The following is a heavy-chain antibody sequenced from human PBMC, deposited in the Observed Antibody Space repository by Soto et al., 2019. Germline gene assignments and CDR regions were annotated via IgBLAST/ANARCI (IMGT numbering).Heavy chain of an antibody. D-gene: IGHD2-15*01. J-gene: IGHJ6*02. CDR1: GYTFTSYA. V-gene: IGHV1-3*01. CDR3: AIVVVVAAISSGMDV. CDR2: INAGNGNT. Sequence: GASVKVSCKASGYTFTSYAMHWVRQAPGQRLEWMGWINAGNGNTKYSQKFQGRVTITRDTSASTAYMELSSLRSEDTAVYYCAIVVVVAAISSGMDVWGQGTTVTVSS.